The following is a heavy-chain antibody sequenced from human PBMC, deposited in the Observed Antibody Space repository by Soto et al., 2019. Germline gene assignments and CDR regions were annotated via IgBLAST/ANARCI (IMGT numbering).Heavy chain of an antibody. CDR1: GFTFGDYT. V-gene: IGHV3-49*04. CDR3: ARDWQGLVQAYGVEV. Sequence: EVQLVEAGGGLVQPGRSRRLSCTASGFTFGDYTMSWVRQAPGKGLEWVGFIRSKAYGGTRRYAASVEGRFTISRDDSKSIVYLQMNSLNTEGSCVCYCARDWQGLVQAYGVEVWGQGTTVTVSS. CDR2: IRSKAYGGTR. J-gene: IGHJ6*02. D-gene: IGHD6-19*01.